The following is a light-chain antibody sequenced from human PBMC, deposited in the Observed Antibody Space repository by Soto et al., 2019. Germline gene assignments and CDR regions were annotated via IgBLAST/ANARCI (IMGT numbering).Light chain of an antibody. CDR3: QKHDDVPQ. CDR1: QTVNNNY. V-gene: IGKV3-20*01. J-gene: IGKJ3*01. CDR2: DAS. Sequence: EIVLTQSPGTLSLSPGERATLSCRASQTVNNNYLAWYQQKPGQAPRLLLFDASTRATGIPDRFSGSGSGTDFTLTISRLEPEDFAVYYCQKHDDVPQFGPGTKVDF.